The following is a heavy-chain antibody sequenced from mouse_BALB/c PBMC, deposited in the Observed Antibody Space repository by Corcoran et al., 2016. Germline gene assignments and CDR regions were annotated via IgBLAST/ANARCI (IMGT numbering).Heavy chain of an antibody. J-gene: IGHJ4*01. D-gene: IGHD6-1*01. V-gene: IGHV9-3-1*01. CDR3: AREPYAMDY. CDR2: INTYTGEP. CDR1: GYTFTNYG. Sequence: GTELKKPGETVKISCKASGYTFTNYGMNWGKQAPGKGLKWMGWINTYTGEPTYADDFKGRFAFSLETSASTAYLQINNLKNEDTATYFCAREPYAMDYWGQGTSVTVSS.